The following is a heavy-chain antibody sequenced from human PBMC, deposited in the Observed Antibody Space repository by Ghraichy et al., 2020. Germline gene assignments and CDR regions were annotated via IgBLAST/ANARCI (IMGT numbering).Heavy chain of an antibody. CDR3: AKDRSYSSGWYSAGTYYFDY. D-gene: IGHD6-19*01. CDR2: IRYDGSNK. J-gene: IGHJ4*02. V-gene: IGHV3-30*02. Sequence: GGSLRLSCAASGFTFSSYGMHWVRQAPGKGLEWVAFIRYDGSNKYYADSVKGRFTISRDNSKNTLYLQMNSLRAEDTAVYYCAKDRSYSSGWYSAGTYYFDYWGRGTLVTVSS. CDR1: GFTFSSYG.